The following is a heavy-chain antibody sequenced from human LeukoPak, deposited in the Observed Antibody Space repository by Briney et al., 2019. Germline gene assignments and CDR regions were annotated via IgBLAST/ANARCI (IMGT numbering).Heavy chain of an antibody. J-gene: IGHJ3*02. D-gene: IGHD3-22*01. CDR1: GGSISSSTYY. CDR3: ARDRGSSGFSDAFDI. V-gene: IGHV4-39*07. Sequence: PSGTLSLTCTVAGGSISSSTYYWGWIRQPPGKGLEWIGSLYYSGSTNYNPSLKSRVTISVDTSKNQFSLKLSSVTAADTAVYYCARDRGSSGFSDAFDIWGQGTMVTVSS. CDR2: LYYSGST.